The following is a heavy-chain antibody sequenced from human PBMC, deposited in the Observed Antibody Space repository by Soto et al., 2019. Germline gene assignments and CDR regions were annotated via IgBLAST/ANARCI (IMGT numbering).Heavy chain of an antibody. Sequence: PSETLSLTCTVSGGSISSSSYYWGWIRQPPGKGLEWIGSIYYSGSTYYNPSLKSRVTISVDTSKNQFSLKLSSVTAADTAVYYCARHRGITMVRGVIPGWFDPWGQGTLVTVSS. CDR1: GGSISSSSYY. V-gene: IGHV4-39*01. CDR2: IYYSGST. D-gene: IGHD3-10*01. CDR3: ARHRGITMVRGVIPGWFDP. J-gene: IGHJ5*02.